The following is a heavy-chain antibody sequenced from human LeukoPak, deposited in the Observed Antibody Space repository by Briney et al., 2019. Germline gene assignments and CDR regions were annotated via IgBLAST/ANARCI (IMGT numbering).Heavy chain of an antibody. V-gene: IGHV3-21*01. CDR3: ARDLMGIAYRGAFYY. J-gene: IGHJ4*02. CDR2: ITTGSTYI. CDR1: AFTFSDYT. D-gene: IGHD6-13*01. Sequence: GGSLRLSCSASAFTFSDYTMIWVRQAPGKGLEWVSCITTGSTYIYCADSVKGRFTISRDNAKNSLYLQMTSLRAEDTAVYYCARDLMGIAYRGAFYYWGQGTLVTVSS.